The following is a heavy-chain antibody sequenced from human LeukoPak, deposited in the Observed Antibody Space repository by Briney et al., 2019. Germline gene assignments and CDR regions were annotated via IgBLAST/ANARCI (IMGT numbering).Heavy chain of an antibody. CDR2: INWNGGST. D-gene: IGHD6-19*01. J-gene: IGHJ4*02. Sequence: GGSLRLSCAASGFTFNDYGMSWVRQAPGRGLEWVSGINWNGGSTAYADSVRGRFTISRDNAKNSLYLQMNSLRAEDTAVYYCARGARYSSGWYGGFDYWGQGTLVTVSS. V-gene: IGHV3-20*04. CDR3: ARGARYSSGWYGGFDY. CDR1: GFTFNDYG.